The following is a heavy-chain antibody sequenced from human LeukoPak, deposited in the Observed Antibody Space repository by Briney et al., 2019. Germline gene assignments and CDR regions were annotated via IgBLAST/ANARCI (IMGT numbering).Heavy chain of an antibody. CDR1: GFTFGDYA. J-gene: IGHJ4*02. CDR3: TRLVGYCSGGSCYEKVVSHY. D-gene: IGHD2-15*01. V-gene: IGHV3-49*04. Sequence: GGSLRLSCTASGFTFGDYAISWVRQAPGKGLEWVGFIRSRAYGGTTEHAASVKGRFTISRDDSKSIAYLQMNSLRTEDTAVYYCTRLVGYCSGGSCYEKVVSHYWGQGTLVTVSS. CDR2: IRSRAYGGTT.